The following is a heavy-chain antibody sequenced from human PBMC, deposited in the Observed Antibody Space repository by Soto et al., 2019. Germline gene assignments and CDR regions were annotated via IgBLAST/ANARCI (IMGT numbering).Heavy chain of an antibody. CDR2: INPSGGST. D-gene: IGHD2-15*01. CDR3: ARDALNLVVAATPYFDY. CDR1: GYTFTSYY. Sequence: QVQLVQSGAEVKKPGASVKVSCKASGYTFTSYYMHWVRQAPGQGLEWMGIINPSGGSTSYAQKFQGKVTMTMDTSTSTVYMELRRLRSEDTAVYYYARDALNLVVAATPYFDYWGQGTLVTVSS. V-gene: IGHV1-46*01. J-gene: IGHJ4*02.